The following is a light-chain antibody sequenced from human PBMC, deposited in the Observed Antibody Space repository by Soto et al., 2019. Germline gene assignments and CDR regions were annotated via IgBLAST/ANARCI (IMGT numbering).Light chain of an antibody. V-gene: IGKV3-20*01. CDR3: QQYGSKPPLT. CDR1: QSISSSF. CDR2: GAS. Sequence: ECVWTQSPGKLSLSPGDRATLSCRARQSISSSFLAWYQQKPGQAPSILIDGASSRGTCITDRFSGSGSGTDFTHIISSLEPEDFAGYYCQQYGSKPPLTLGGWTKVEIK. J-gene: IGKJ4*01.